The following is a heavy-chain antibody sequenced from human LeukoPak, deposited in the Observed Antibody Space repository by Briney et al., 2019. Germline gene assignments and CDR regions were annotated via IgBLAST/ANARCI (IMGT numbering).Heavy chain of an antibody. CDR1: GGSFSGYY. Sequence: SETLSLTCAVYGGSFSGYYWSWIRQPPGKGLEWIGEINHSGSTNYNPSLKSRVTISVDTFKNQFSLKLSSVTAADTAVYYCARATHCYYYYYGMDVWGQGTTVTVSS. CDR3: ARATHCYYYYYGMDV. V-gene: IGHV4-34*01. J-gene: IGHJ6*02. CDR2: INHSGST. D-gene: IGHD4-17*01.